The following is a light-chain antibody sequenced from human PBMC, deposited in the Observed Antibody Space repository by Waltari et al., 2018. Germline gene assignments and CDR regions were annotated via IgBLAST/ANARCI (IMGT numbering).Light chain of an antibody. J-gene: IGLJ2*01. V-gene: IGLV2-14*01. Sequence: QSALTQPASVSGSPGQSITISCSGTSSDIGAYQYVSWYQQHPGKAPKLVISAVSNRPSGVSGRFTGSKAGNTASLTISGLQTSDEALYYCSSYTGKTTLVTFGGGTKVTVL. CDR1: SSDIGAYQY. CDR3: SSYTGKTTLVT. CDR2: AVS.